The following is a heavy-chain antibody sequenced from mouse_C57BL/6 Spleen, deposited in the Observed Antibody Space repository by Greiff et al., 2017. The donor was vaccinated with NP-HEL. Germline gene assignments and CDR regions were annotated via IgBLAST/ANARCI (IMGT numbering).Heavy chain of an antibody. V-gene: IGHV14-2*01. Sequence: VQLQQSGAELVKPGASVKLSCTASGFNIKDYYMHWVKQRTEQGLEWIGRIDPEDGDNKYAPKFQGKATITEDTSSNTSYRQRSSLTSEDTAVYYCARGGIGINYFDYWGQGTTLTVSS. CDR1: GFNIKDYY. CDR2: IDPEDGDN. J-gene: IGHJ2*01. D-gene: IGHD1-1*01. CDR3: ARGGIGINYFDY.